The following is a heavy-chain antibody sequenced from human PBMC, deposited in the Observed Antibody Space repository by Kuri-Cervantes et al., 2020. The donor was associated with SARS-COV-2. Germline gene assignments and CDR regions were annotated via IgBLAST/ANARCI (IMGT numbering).Heavy chain of an antibody. D-gene: IGHD4-11*01. J-gene: IGHJ4*02. V-gene: IGHV3-21*01. CDR1: GFTFGSYT. CDR2: ISGSSSFI. CDR3: VRVNDYSLCEPWDY. Sequence: ETLSLTCAASGFTFGSYTMNWVRQAPGKGLEWLSSISGSSSFISYADSVEGRFTVSRDNAKNSLYLQIHSLRAEDTAVYYCVRVNDYSLCEPWDYWGQGTLVTVSS.